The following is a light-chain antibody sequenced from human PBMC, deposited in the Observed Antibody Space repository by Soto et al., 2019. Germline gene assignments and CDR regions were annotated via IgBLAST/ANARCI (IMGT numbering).Light chain of an antibody. V-gene: IGKV3-20*01. CDR3: QQYDTSPTGT. Sequence: EIVLTQSPGTLSLSPGETVTLSCRASQSVSSTFLAWYQHKPGQAPRLLIYGASSRATGIPDRFSGSGSGTDFTLTISGLEPEDVAVYFCQQYDTSPTGTFGQGTKLEIK. CDR1: QSVSSTF. CDR2: GAS. J-gene: IGKJ2*01.